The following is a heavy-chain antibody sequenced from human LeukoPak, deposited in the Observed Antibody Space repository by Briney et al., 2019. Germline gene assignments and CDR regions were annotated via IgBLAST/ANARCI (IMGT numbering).Heavy chain of an antibody. CDR2: ISSSGSTI. J-gene: IGHJ1*01. D-gene: IGHD1-26*01. V-gene: IGHV3-48*04. Sequence: GGSLRLSCAASGFTFSSYWMSWVRQAPGKGLEWVSYISSSGSTIYYADSVKGRFTISRDNAKNTLYLQMNSLRAEDTAVYYCASPHGWWELPYFQHWGQGTLVTVSS. CDR1: GFTFSSYW. CDR3: ASPHGWWELPYFQH.